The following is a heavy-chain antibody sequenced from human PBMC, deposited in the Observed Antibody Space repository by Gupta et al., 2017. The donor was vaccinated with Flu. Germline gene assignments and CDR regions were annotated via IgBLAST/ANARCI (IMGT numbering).Heavy chain of an antibody. Sequence: EVQLVESGGGLVKPGGSLRLSCAASGFTFSNAWLGWVRQAPGKGLEWVGRIKSKTDGGTTDYAAPVKGRFTISRDDSKNTLYLQMNSLKTEDTAVYYCTTLGLGWYLSKGDWFDPWGQGTLVTVSS. CDR1: GFTFSNAW. D-gene: IGHD6-19*01. V-gene: IGHV3-15*01. J-gene: IGHJ5*02. CDR3: TTLGLGWYLSKGDWFDP. CDR2: IKSKTDGGTT.